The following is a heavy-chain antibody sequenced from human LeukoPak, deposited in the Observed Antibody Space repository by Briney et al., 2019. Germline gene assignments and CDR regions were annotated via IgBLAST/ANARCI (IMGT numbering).Heavy chain of an antibody. Sequence: SETLSLTCTVSGGSISSYYWSWIRQPPGKGLEWIGYIYYSGSTKYNPSLKSRVSISVDTSKNQFSLNLSSVTAADTAVYYCARGAGAGYNLQPFDYWGQGTLVTVSS. CDR1: GGSISSYY. V-gene: IGHV4-59*08. D-gene: IGHD5-24*01. CDR3: ARGAGAGYNLQPFDY. J-gene: IGHJ4*02. CDR2: IYYSGST.